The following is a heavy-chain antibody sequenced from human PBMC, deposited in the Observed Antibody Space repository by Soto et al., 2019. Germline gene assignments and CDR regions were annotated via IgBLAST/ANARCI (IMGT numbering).Heavy chain of an antibody. D-gene: IGHD2-15*01. CDR3: AKDLPYCHGGSCR. J-gene: IGHJ4*02. V-gene: IGHV3-23*01. Sequence: GGSLRLSCVVSGFTFSNYAMSWVRQAPGKGLEWVSAVSGSGAMTYYADSVKGRFIISRDNSKNTLSLQMNSLRAEDTALYYCAKDLPYCHGGSCRWGQGTLVTAPQ. CDR2: VSGSGAMT. CDR1: GFTFSNYA.